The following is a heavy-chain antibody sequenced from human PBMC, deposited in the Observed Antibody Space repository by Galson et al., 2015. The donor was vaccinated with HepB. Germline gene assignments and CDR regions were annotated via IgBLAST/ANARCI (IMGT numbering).Heavy chain of an antibody. CDR1: GFTFSSYG. V-gene: IGHV3-33*01. D-gene: IGHD6-13*01. Sequence: SLRLSCAASGFTFSSYGMHWVRQAPGKGLEWVAVIWYDGSNKYYADSVKGRFTISRDNSKNTLYLQMNSLSAEDTAVYYCARGVAAAGIPANAFDIWGQGTMVTVSS. J-gene: IGHJ3*02. CDR2: IWYDGSNK. CDR3: ARGVAAAGIPANAFDI.